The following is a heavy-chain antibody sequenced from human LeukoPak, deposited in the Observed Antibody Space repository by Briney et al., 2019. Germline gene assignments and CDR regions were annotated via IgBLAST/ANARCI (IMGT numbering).Heavy chain of an antibody. CDR2: ISGNGASI. CDR3: ARDKSIKQWLVPQNYYFDY. Sequence: PGGSLRLSCAASGLSFSSYGMSWVRQAPGQGLEWVSSISGNGASIYYADSVKGRFTISRDNSKNTLYLQMNSLRAEDTAVYYCARDKSIKQWLVPQNYYFDYWGQGTLVTVSS. CDR1: GLSFSSYG. J-gene: IGHJ4*02. D-gene: IGHD6-19*01. V-gene: IGHV3-23*01.